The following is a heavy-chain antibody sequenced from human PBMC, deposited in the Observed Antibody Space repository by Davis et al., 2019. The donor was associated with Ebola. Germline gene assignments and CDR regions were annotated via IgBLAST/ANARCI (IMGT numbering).Heavy chain of an antibody. Sequence: GESLKISCAASGFTFSSYSMNWVRQAPGKGLEWVSSISSSSYIYYADSVKGRFTISRDNAKNSLYLQMNSLRAEDTAVYYCARDHATTVVHWYFDLWGRGTLVTVSS. J-gene: IGHJ2*01. CDR2: ISSSSYI. D-gene: IGHD4-23*01. CDR1: GFTFSSYS. CDR3: ARDHATTVVHWYFDL. V-gene: IGHV3-21*01.